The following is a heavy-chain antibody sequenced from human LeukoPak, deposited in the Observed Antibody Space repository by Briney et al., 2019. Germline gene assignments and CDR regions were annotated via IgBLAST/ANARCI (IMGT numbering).Heavy chain of an antibody. V-gene: IGHV3-23*01. Sequence: GGSLRLSCAASGFTFSSYAMSWVRQAPGRGLEWVSAISGSGGSTYYADSVKGRFTISRDNSKNTLYLQMNSLRAEDTAVYYCAKSAGWQQLGRLDYWGQGTLVTVSS. D-gene: IGHD6-13*01. J-gene: IGHJ4*02. CDR2: ISGSGGST. CDR3: AKSAGWQQLGRLDY. CDR1: GFTFSSYA.